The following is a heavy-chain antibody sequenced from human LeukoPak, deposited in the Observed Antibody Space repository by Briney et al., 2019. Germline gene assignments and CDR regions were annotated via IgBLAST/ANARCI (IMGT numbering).Heavy chain of an antibody. D-gene: IGHD1-7*01. Sequence: GGSLRLSCAASGFTFSSYSMNWVCQGPGKGLEWVSSISSSSTYIYYADSVKGRFTISRDNAKNSLYLQMNSLRAEDTAVYYCASDELLDYSGQGTLVTVSS. V-gene: IGHV3-21*01. J-gene: IGHJ4*01. CDR2: ISSSSTYI. CDR1: GFTFSSYS. CDR3: ASDELLDY.